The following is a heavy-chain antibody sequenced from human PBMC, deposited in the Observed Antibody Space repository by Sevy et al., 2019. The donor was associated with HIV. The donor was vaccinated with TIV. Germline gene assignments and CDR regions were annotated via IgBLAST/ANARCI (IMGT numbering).Heavy chain of an antibody. CDR1: GYKFTTYW. J-gene: IGHJ4*02. Sequence: GESLKISCKASGYKFTTYWIGWARQMPGKGLEWMGMIYPRDSDTRYSPSFQGQVTISADTSINTAYLQWSSLKASDTAMYFCARHVDMTTLIGGLYYFDSWGQGTLVTVPS. V-gene: IGHV5-51*01. CDR2: IYPRDSDT. CDR3: ARHVDMTTLIGGLYYFDS. D-gene: IGHD4-4*01.